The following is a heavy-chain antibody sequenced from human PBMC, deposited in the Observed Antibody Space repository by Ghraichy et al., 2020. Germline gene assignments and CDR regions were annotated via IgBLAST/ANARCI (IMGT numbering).Heavy chain of an antibody. V-gene: IGHV3-53*01. D-gene: IGHD4-17*01. CDR2: IYIDGGT. CDR3: ARDTTVTQGGLDI. CDR1: GFTVSSAY. J-gene: IGHJ3*02. Sequence: GESLNISCAASGFTVSSAYMTWVRQAPGKGLEWVSVIYIDGGTYYTDSVKGRFTISRDSFRNTVYLQMNSLRAEDTAVYYCARDTTVTQGGLDIWGQGTMVTVSS.